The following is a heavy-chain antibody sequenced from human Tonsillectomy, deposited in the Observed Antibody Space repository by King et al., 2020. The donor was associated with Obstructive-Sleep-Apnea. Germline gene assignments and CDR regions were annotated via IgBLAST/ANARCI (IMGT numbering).Heavy chain of an antibody. CDR2: IGGGGGGT. CDR3: AKPAYDFWSGYFENNNFDY. CDR1: GFTFSNYA. V-gene: IGHV3-23*04. D-gene: IGHD3-3*01. Sequence: VQLVESGGGLVQPGGSLRLSCAASGFTFSNYAMSWVRQAPGKGLEWVSAIGGGGGGTYCADSVKGRFTISRDNSKNTLYLQMNSLRAEDTAVYYCAKPAYDFWSGYFENNNFDYWGQGTLVTVSS. J-gene: IGHJ4*02.